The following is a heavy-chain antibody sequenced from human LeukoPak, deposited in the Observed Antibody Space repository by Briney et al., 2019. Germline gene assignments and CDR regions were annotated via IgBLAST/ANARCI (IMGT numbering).Heavy chain of an antibody. CDR3: ASEEYDNGGYYVY. J-gene: IGHJ4*02. CDR1: GFNFSFFG. CDR2: IWYDASNK. D-gene: IGHD3-22*01. Sequence: GRSLRLSCAASGFNFSFFGMHWVRQAPGKGLEGVAVIWYDASNKYYADSVKGRFTISRDNSKNTVSLQMNSLRAEDTAVYYCASEEYDNGGYYVYWGQGSLVTVSS. V-gene: IGHV3-33*01.